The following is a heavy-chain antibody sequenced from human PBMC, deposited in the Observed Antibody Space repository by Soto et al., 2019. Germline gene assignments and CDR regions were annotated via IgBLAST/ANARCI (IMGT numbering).Heavy chain of an antibody. Sequence: PSETLSLTCTVPGGSIISSSYYWSWIRQPPGKGLEWIGYIYYSGSTNYNPSLKSRVTISVDTSKNQFSLKLSSVTAADTAVYYCARGNSGYDFIGLDYWGQGTLVTVSS. J-gene: IGHJ4*02. D-gene: IGHD5-12*01. CDR1: GGSIISSSYY. CDR2: IYYSGST. CDR3: ARGNSGYDFIGLDY. V-gene: IGHV4-61*01.